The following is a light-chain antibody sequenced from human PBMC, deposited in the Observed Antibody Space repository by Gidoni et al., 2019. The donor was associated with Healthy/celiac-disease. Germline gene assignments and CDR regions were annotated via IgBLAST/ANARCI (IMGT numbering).Light chain of an antibody. Sequence: EIVVTQSPATLSLSPGERATLPCSASQSVSSYLAWYQQKPGQAPRLLIYDASNRATGIPARFSGSGSGTDFTLTISSLEPEDFAVYYCQQRSNWPWTFGQGTKVEIK. CDR1: QSVSSY. J-gene: IGKJ1*01. V-gene: IGKV3-11*01. CDR2: DAS. CDR3: QQRSNWPWT.